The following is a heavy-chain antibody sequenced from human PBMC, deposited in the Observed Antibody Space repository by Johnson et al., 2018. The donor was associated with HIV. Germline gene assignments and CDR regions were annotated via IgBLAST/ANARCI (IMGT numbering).Heavy chain of an antibody. J-gene: IGHJ3*02. V-gene: IGHV3-15*05. Sequence: EVQLVESGGGLVEPGGSLSLSCVVSASTFGNVWMTWFRQAPGKALEWVGRIKSKIDGGTPHYSAPVKARFSISRDTSPNPLYLQINTLRTDDTAVYYIITSPDQFVWICSALLAGHAFDMWG. CDR2: IKSKIDGGTP. CDR1: ASTFGNVW. CDR3: ITSPDQFVWICSALLAGHAFDM. D-gene: IGHD2-2*03.